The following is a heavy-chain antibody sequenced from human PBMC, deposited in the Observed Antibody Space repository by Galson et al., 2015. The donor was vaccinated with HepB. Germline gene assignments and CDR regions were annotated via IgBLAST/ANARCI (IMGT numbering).Heavy chain of an antibody. J-gene: IGHJ4*02. CDR3: AKAGGGFFYCFHS. CDR2: VSDTGGST. D-gene: IGHD4-23*01. Sequence: SLRLSCAAAGFSFSSYAMGWVRQAPGKGLEWVSAVSDTGGSTYDADSVKGRFTISRDNSKNTLYLQMNSLRAEDTALYHCAKAGGGFFYCFHSWGQGTLVTVSS. CDR1: GFSFSSYA. V-gene: IGHV3-23*01.